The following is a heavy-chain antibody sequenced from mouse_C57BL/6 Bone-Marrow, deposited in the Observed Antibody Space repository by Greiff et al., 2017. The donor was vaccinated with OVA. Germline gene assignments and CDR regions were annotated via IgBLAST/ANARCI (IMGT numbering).Heavy chain of an antibody. V-gene: IGHV1-55*01. D-gene: IGHD3-2*02. J-gene: IGHJ2*01. Sequence: VQLQQSGAELVKPGASVKMSCKASGYTFTSYWITWVKQRPGQGLEWIGDIYPGSGSTNYNEKFKSKATLTVDTSASTAYMQLSSLTSEDSAVYYCARGQLRPTFDYWGQGTTLTVSS. CDR3: ARGQLRPTFDY. CDR1: GYTFTSYW. CDR2: IYPGSGST.